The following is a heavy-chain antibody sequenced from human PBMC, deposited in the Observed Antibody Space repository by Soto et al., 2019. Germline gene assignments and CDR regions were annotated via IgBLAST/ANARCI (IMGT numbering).Heavy chain of an antibody. D-gene: IGHD3-10*01. CDR3: ASPTMDYYYYYGMDL. V-gene: IGHV1-69*14. Sequence: QVQLVQSEAEVKKPGSSVKVSCKASGGTFSSYAISWVRQAPGQGLEWMGGIIPIFGTANYAQKFQGRVTITADKSTSTAYMELSSLRSDDTAVYYCASPTMDYYYYYGMDLWGQGTTVTVSS. CDR2: IIPIFGTA. CDR1: GGTFSSYA. J-gene: IGHJ6*02.